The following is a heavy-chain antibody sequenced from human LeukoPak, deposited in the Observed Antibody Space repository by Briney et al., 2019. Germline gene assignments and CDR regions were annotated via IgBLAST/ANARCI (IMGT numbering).Heavy chain of an antibody. CDR2: INHSGST. V-gene: IGHV4-34*01. J-gene: IGHJ4*02. Sequence: PSETLSLTCAVYGGSFSGYYWSWIRQPPGKGLEWIGEINHSGSTNYNPSLKSRVTISVDTSTNQFSLKLSSVTAADTAVYYCARSSYFPPRTPNYWGQGTLVTVSS. D-gene: IGHD2-21*01. CDR1: GGSFSGYY. CDR3: ARSSYFPPRTPNY.